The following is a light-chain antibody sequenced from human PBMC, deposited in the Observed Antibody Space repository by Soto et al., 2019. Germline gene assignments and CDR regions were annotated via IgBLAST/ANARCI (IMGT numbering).Light chain of an antibody. Sequence: DIQMTQSPSILSASVGERVTITCRASQSIRSWLAWYQQKPGKAPKLLIYDAYSLESGVPSRFSGRRSGTEFTLTTAGLQPEDFATYYCQQYESYSPLTFGGGTKVDI. CDR1: QSIRSW. CDR3: QQYESYSPLT. V-gene: IGKV1-5*01. CDR2: DAY. J-gene: IGKJ4*01.